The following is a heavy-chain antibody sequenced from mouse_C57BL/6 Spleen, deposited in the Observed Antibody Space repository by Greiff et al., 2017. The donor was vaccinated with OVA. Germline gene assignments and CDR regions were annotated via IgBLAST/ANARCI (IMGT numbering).Heavy chain of an antibody. Sequence: ESGPGLVKPSQSLSLTCSVTGYSITSGYYWNWIRQFPGNKLEWMGYISYDGSNNYNPSLKNRISITRYTSKNQFFLKLNSVTTEDTATYYCARVWTWFAYWGQGTLVTVSA. CDR3: ARVWTWFAY. CDR1: GYSITSGYY. CDR2: ISYDGSN. D-gene: IGHD1-1*02. V-gene: IGHV3-6*01. J-gene: IGHJ3*01.